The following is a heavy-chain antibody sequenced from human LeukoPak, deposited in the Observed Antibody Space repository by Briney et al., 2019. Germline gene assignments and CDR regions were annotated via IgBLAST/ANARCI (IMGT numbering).Heavy chain of an antibody. D-gene: IGHD3-3*01. Sequence: GGSLRLSCAASGFTFSSYAMSWVRQAPGKGLEWVSAISGSGGSTYYADSVKGRFTISRDNSKNTLYLQMNGLRAEDTAVYHCAKARDDFEVDTIDYWGQGTLVTVSS. V-gene: IGHV3-23*01. CDR2: ISGSGGST. J-gene: IGHJ4*02. CDR3: AKARDDFEVDTIDY. CDR1: GFTFSSYA.